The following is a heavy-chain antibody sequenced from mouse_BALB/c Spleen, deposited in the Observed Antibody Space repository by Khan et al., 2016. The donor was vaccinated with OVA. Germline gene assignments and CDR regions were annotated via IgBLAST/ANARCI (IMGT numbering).Heavy chain of an antibody. D-gene: IGHD1-1*01. Sequence: EVQLVESGPGLVKPSQSLSLTCTVTGYSITSDYAWNWIRQFPGNKLEWMGYISYSGNTNYNPSIKSRISITRDTSKNQFFLQLNSVTTEDTATYYCARVYGGDFDYWGQGTTLTVSS. CDR3: ARVYGGDFDY. J-gene: IGHJ2*01. CDR2: ISYSGNT. V-gene: IGHV3-2*02. CDR1: GYSITSDYA.